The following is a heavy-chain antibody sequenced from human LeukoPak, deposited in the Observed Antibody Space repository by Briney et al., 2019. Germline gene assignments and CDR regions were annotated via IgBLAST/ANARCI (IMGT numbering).Heavy chain of an antibody. Sequence: GGSLRLSCAASGFTFTTYWMHWVRQAPGKGLVWVSHINSDGSITSYADSVKGQFTISRDNAKNTLYLQMNSLRAEDTAVYYCARDAVDTANAVWGQGTTVTVSS. CDR1: GFTFTTYW. CDR3: ARDAVDTANAV. D-gene: IGHD5-18*01. CDR2: INSDGSIT. J-gene: IGHJ6*02. V-gene: IGHV3-74*01.